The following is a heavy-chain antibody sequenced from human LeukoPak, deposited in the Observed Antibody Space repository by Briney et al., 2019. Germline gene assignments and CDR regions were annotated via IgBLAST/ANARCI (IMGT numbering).Heavy chain of an antibody. V-gene: IGHV3-30*02. J-gene: IGHJ4*02. Sequence: GGSLRLSCAASGFTFYSYGMHWVRQAPGKGLEWVAFIRYDGSNKYYADSVKGRFTISRDNSKNTLYLQMNSLGAEDTAVYYCAKDPGAAAGGDYWGQGTLVTVSS. CDR1: GFTFYSYG. D-gene: IGHD6-13*01. CDR2: IRYDGSNK. CDR3: AKDPGAAAGGDY.